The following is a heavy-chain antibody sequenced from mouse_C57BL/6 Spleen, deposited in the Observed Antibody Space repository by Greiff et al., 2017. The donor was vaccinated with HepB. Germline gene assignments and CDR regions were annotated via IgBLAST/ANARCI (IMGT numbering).Heavy chain of an antibody. V-gene: IGHV1-69*01. Sequence: VQLQQPGAELVMPGASVKLSCKASGYTFTSYWMHWVKQRPGQGLEWIGEIDPSDSYTNYNQKFKGKSTLTVDKSPSTAYMQLSSLTSEDSAVYYCARGGGVTTWYYFDYWGQGTTLTVSS. CDR1: GYTFTSYW. CDR2: IDPSDSYT. CDR3: ARGGGVTTWYYFDY. D-gene: IGHD2-2*01. J-gene: IGHJ2*01.